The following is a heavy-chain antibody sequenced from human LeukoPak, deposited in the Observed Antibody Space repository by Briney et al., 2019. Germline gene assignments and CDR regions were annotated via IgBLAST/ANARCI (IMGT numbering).Heavy chain of an antibody. J-gene: IGHJ4*01. CDR1: GYTFSGYY. D-gene: IGHD2-15*01. CDR3: ARGGAATSLYFFDY. V-gene: IGHV1-2*02. CDR2: VNPDSGGT. Sequence: ASVKVSCKASGYTFSGYYMHWVRQAPGQGPEWVGWVNPDSGGTNYALKFQGRVTMTRDTSTSTAYMQLSSLRSEDTAVYYCARGGAATSLYFFDYWGHGTLVTVSS.